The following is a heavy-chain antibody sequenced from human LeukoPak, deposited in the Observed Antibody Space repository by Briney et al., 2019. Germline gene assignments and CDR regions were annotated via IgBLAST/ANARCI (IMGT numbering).Heavy chain of an antibody. D-gene: IGHD2-15*01. J-gene: IGHJ3*02. CDR1: GFTFSSYS. CDR3: ARGAVVVTATDDAFEI. CDR2: ISTSSSYI. Sequence: KPGGSLRLSCAASGFTFSSYSMNWVRQAPGKGLEWVSSISTSSSYIYYADSVKGRFTTSRDNAKNSLYLQMNSLRAADTAPYYCARGAVVVTATDDAFEIWGQGTMVTVSS. V-gene: IGHV3-21*01.